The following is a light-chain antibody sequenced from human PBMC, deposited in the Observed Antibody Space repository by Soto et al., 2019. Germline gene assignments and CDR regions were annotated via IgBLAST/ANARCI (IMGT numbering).Light chain of an antibody. CDR2: DAS. V-gene: IGKV1-33*01. J-gene: IGKJ2*01. Sequence: DIQMTQSPSSLSVSVGDRVSITCQASQGISNYLNWYQQKAGKAPKLLIYDASNLQTGVPSRFSGSGSGTDFTFTISTLQPEDIATYSCQQYGNLLPYTFGQGTKLEIK. CDR3: QQYGNLLPYT. CDR1: QGISNY.